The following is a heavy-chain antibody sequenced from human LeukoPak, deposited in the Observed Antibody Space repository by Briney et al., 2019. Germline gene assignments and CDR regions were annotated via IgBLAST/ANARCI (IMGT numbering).Heavy chain of an antibody. D-gene: IGHD6-6*01. CDR1: GYTFTSYG. J-gene: IGHJ4*02. Sequence: GASVKVSCKASGYTFTSYGISWVRQAPGQGLEWMGWISAYNGNTNYAQKLQGRVTMTTDTSTSTAYMELRSLRSDDTAVYYCARVEPNSSSSSFDYWGQGTLVTVSS. CDR3: ARVEPNSSSSSFDY. V-gene: IGHV1-18*01. CDR2: ISAYNGNT.